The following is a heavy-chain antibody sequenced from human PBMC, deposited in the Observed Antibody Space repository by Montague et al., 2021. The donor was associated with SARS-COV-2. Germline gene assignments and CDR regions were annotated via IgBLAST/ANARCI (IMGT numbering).Heavy chain of an antibody. CDR1: GFTFSSYG. Sequence: SLRLSCAASGFTFSSYGMHWVRQAPGKGLEWVAVISYDGSNKYYADSVKGRFTISRDNSKNTLYLQMNSLRAEDTAMYYCARDPKYYDILTGYLIARSYYYYYGMDVWGQGTTVTVSS. D-gene: IGHD3-9*01. J-gene: IGHJ6*02. CDR2: ISYDGSNK. V-gene: IGHV3-33*05. CDR3: ARDPKYYDILTGYLIARSYYYYYGMDV.